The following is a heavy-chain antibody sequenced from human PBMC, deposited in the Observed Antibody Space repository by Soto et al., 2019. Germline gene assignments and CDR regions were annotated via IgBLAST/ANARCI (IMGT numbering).Heavy chain of an antibody. J-gene: IGHJ5*02. CDR2: IYYIGAT. CDR3: SRGSTYYGFLT. CDR1: GDSMGSGDYY. Sequence: QVQLQESGPGLVKPSQTLSLTCTVSGDSMGSGDYYWTWIRQPPGKGLEWIGYIYYIGATFYNPSLESRVNSAIDTTKNHFSLRRTSVTAADTAVYYSSRGSTYYGFLTWGQGTLVSVSS. V-gene: IGHV4-30-4*01. D-gene: IGHD3-10*01.